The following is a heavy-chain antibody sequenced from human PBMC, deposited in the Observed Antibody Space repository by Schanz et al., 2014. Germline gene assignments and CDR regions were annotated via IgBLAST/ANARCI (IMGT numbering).Heavy chain of an antibody. CDR3: ARELPGVVAFDF. D-gene: IGHD7-27*01. CDR2: ISYDGSFK. V-gene: IGHV3-33*08. Sequence: QVRLVESGGGVVQPGRSLRLSCAASGFTLSSNSMNWVRQAPGKGLEWVAVISYDGSFKNYADSVRGRITMSRDNSKNTMYLQINNLRADDTAVYYCARELPGVVAFDFWGQGTMVTVSS. CDR1: GFTLSSNS. J-gene: IGHJ3*01.